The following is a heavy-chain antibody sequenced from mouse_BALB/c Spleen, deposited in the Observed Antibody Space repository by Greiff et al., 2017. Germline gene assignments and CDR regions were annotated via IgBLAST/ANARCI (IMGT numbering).Heavy chain of an antibody. V-gene: IGHV1S29*02. Sequence: EVQLQQSGPELVKPGASVKISCKASGYTFTDYNMHWVKQSHGKSLEWIGYIYPYNGGTGYNQKFKSKATLTVDNSSSTAYMELRSLTSEDSAVYYCAHRYEDAWFAYWGQGTLVTVSA. D-gene: IGHD2-14*01. J-gene: IGHJ3*01. CDR2: IYPYNGGT. CDR3: AHRYEDAWFAY. CDR1: GYTFTDYN.